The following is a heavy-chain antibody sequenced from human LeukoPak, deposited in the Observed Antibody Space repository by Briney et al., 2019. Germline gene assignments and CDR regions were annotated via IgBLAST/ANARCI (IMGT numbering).Heavy chain of an antibody. CDR2: ISRSGDNT. Sequence: GGSLRLSCAASGFTFSGYAMSWVRQAPGKGLQWVSTISRSGDNTYYADSVKGRFTISRDNSKNMLYLQMSSLRAEDTAVYYCAKAGANWFDPWGQGTLVTVSS. D-gene: IGHD3-10*01. J-gene: IGHJ5*02. CDR1: GFTFSGYA. V-gene: IGHV3-23*01. CDR3: AKAGANWFDP.